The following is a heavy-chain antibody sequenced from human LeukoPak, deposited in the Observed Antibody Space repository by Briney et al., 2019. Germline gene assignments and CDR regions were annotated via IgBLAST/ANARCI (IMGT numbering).Heavy chain of an antibody. D-gene: IGHD3-9*01. J-gene: IGHJ5*02. V-gene: IGHV1-8*03. Sequence: ASVKVSCKASGYTFTSYDINWVRQATGQGLEWMGWMNPNSGNTGYAQKFQGRVTITRNTSISTAYMELSSLRSEDTAVYYCARVYYDILTGWGNWFDPWGQGTLVTVSS. CDR1: GYTFTSYD. CDR3: ARVYYDILTGWGNWFDP. CDR2: MNPNSGNT.